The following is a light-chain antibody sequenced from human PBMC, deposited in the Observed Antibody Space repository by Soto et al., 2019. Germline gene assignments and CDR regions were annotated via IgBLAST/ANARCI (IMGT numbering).Light chain of an antibody. CDR1: QKIFTY. CDR3: QQGYSTPLT. V-gene: IGKV1-39*01. CDR2: AAS. Sequence: DIQMTQSPSSLSASLGDSVTITCRASQKIFTYLNWYQQKPGKAPKLLIYAASRLQGAVASTFSGSGSGTEFTLTISSLQRDDVATYFCQQGYSTPLTFGQGTKVEIK. J-gene: IGKJ1*01.